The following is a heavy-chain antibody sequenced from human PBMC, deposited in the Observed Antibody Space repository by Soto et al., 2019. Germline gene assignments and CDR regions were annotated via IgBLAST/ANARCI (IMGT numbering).Heavy chain of an antibody. CDR2: IFHDGTA. CDR1: GVSISSGNW. Sequence: SETLSLTCAVSGVSISSGNWWTWVRQSPQRGLEYIGEIFHDGTANYYPSFERRVAISVDTSKNQFSLKLTSVTAAGTAIYFCARLVYDTRLNYMYFDFWGQGTLVTVSS. CDR3: ARLVYDTRLNYMYFDF. D-gene: IGHD3-10*01. J-gene: IGHJ4*02. V-gene: IGHV4-4*02.